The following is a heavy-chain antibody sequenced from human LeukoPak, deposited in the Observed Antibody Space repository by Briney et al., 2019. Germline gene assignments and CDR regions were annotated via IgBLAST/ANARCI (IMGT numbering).Heavy chain of an antibody. CDR2: ISSSSSTI. J-gene: IGHJ4*02. D-gene: IGHD2-21*01. Sequence: GGSLRLSCAASGVTFSSYSMNWVRQAPGKGLEWVSYISSSSSTIYYADSVKGRFTISRDNAKNSLYLQMNSLRAEDTAVYYCAREGHIGPVDYFDYWGQGTLVTVSS. CDR3: AREGHIGPVDYFDY. V-gene: IGHV3-48*04. CDR1: GVTFSSYS.